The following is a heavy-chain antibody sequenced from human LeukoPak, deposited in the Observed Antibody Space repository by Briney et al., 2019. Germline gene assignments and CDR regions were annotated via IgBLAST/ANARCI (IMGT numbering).Heavy chain of an antibody. D-gene: IGHD1-26*01. CDR2: ISWNSGSI. CDR1: GFTFDDYA. V-gene: IGHV3-9*01. J-gene: IGHJ4*02. CDR3: ARAAGSKLVGAPPYFDY. Sequence: GGSLRLSCAASGFTFDDYAMHWVRQAPGKGLEWVSGISWNSGSIGYADSVKGRFTISRDNAKNSLYLQMNSLRAEDTALYYCARAAGSKLVGAPPYFDYWGQGTLVTVSS.